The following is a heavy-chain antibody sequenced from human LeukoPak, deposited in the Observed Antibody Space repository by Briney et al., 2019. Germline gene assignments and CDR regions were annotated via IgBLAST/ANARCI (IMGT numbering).Heavy chain of an antibody. Sequence: GGSLRLSCAASGFTFSSYVMTWVRQAPGKGLEWVSDISGSGGSTYYADSVKGRFTISRDNSKNTLYLQMNSLRAEDTAVYYCARDPSAAPAYYYYGMDVWGQGTTVTVSS. J-gene: IGHJ6*02. V-gene: IGHV3-23*01. CDR2: ISGSGGST. CDR3: ARDPSAAPAYYYYGMDV. CDR1: GFTFSSYV. D-gene: IGHD6-13*01.